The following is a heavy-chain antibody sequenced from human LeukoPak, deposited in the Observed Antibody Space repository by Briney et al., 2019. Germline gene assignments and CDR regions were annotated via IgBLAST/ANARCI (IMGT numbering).Heavy chain of an antibody. J-gene: IGHJ3*02. CDR1: GYSFTSYW. Sequence: GESLKISCKGSGYSFTSYWIGWVRQMPGKGLEWMGIIYPGDSDTRYSPSFQGQVTISADKSISTAYLQWSSLKASDTAMYYCARGLLRYFDWLSTEPLDAFDIWGQGTMVTVSS. V-gene: IGHV5-51*01. D-gene: IGHD3-9*01. CDR2: IYPGDSDT. CDR3: ARGLLRYFDWLSTEPLDAFDI.